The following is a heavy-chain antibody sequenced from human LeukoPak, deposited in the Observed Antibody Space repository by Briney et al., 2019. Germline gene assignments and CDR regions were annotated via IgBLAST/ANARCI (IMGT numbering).Heavy chain of an antibody. V-gene: IGHV3-74*01. CDR2: INSDGSST. CDR3: ARAGSPGYYDSSGYYPWAFDI. D-gene: IGHD3-22*01. CDR1: GFTFSSYW. J-gene: IGHJ3*02. Sequence: GGSLRLSCAASGFTFSSYWMHWVRQAPGKGLVWVSRINSDGSSTSYADSVKGRFTISRDNAKNTLYLQMNSLRAEDTAVYYCARAGSPGYYDSSGYYPWAFDIWGQGTMVTVSS.